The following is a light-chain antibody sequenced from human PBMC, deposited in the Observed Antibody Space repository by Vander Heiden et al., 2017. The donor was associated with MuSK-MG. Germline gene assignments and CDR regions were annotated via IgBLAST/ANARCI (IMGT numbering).Light chain of an antibody. J-gene: IGKJ2*01. Sequence: IQMTQSPSSVSASVGDRVIITCRASQDISNWLAWYQQKPGKAPNLLIYGASSLQSGVPSRFSGSGSGTDLTLTIRSRQPEDFATHYCQQADSFPYTFGQGTKLEIK. CDR2: GAS. CDR3: QQADSFPYT. CDR1: QDISNW. V-gene: IGKV1-12*01.